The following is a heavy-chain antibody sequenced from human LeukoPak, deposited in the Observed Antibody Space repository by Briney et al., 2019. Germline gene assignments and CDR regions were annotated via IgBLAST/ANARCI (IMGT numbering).Heavy chain of an antibody. J-gene: IGHJ5*02. CDR3: AGGLAANNNWFDP. V-gene: IGHV1-69*04. CDR2: IVPIRGIA. Sequence: SVNVSFNCAACSFTIYAISWVRLPPAPGQELMGRIVPIRGIANYAQKFQGRVTITADKSTSTAYMELSSLRSEDTAVYYCAGGLAANNNWFDPWGQGTLVTVSS. D-gene: IGHD6-13*01. CDR1: ACSFTIYA.